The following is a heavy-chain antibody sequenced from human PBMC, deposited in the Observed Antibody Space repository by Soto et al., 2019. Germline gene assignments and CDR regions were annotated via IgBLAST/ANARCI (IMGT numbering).Heavy chain of an antibody. CDR2: MSNDGSKK. D-gene: IGHD4-17*01. CDR3: VKDMRFANYGCNSGFDF. V-gene: IGHV3-30*18. Sequence: GGSLRLSCAASGFSFSSYGMHWVRKAPGKGLEWVTVMSNDGSKKNYADSVKGRFTISRDNSKNSLYLQMNSLTTEDTAWYYCVKDMRFANYGCNSGFDFWGQGTLVTVSS. J-gene: IGHJ4*02. CDR1: GFSFSSYG.